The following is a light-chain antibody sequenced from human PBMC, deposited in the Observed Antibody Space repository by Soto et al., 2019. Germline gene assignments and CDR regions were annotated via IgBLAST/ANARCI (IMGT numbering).Light chain of an antibody. CDR3: HQRSNWPRT. V-gene: IGKV3-11*01. Sequence: EIVLTQSPATLSLSPGERASLSCRASQSVSSYLAWYRQKPGQAPRLLIYDASNRATGIPARFSGSGSGTDFTLTISSLEPEDFAVYYCHQRSNWPRTFGQGTKVEIK. CDR2: DAS. CDR1: QSVSSY. J-gene: IGKJ1*01.